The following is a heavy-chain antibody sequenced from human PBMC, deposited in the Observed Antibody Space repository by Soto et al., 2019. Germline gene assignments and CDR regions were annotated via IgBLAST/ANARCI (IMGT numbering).Heavy chain of an antibody. Sequence: PGGSLRLSCAASGFTFSSYAMSWVRQAPGKGLEWVSAISGSGGSTYYADSVKGRFTISRDNSKNTLYLQMNSLRAEDTAVYYCAKDTQLLWFGELLYYFDYWGQGTLVTVSS. CDR2: ISGSGGST. J-gene: IGHJ4*02. CDR1: GFTFSSYA. D-gene: IGHD3-10*01. V-gene: IGHV3-23*01. CDR3: AKDTQLLWFGELLYYFDY.